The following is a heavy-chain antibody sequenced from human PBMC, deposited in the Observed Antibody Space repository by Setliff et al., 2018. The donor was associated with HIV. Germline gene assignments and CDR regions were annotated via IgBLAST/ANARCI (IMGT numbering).Heavy chain of an antibody. CDR3: ARGSGRFCSGGRCSAFDY. Sequence: ASVKVSCKASGYSFTNYDINWVRQAPGHGLEWVGWMSPKSGYADYAQKFQGRVTMTRNTSINTVYMELSSLKSEDTAVYYCARGSGRFCSGGRCSAFDYWGQGTQVTVSS. D-gene: IGHD2-15*01. J-gene: IGHJ4*02. CDR1: GYSFTNYD. V-gene: IGHV1-8*01. CDR2: MSPKSGYA.